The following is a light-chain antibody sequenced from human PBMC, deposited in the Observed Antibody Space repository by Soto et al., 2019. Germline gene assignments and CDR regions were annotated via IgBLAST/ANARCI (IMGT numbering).Light chain of an antibody. J-gene: IGLJ3*02. CDR2: DDS. Sequence: SYVLSQPPSVSVPPGQTARIPCGGDNTGTESVHWYFQKPGQAPVLVVYDDSDRPSGIPERFSGSNSGNMATLTITRVEAGDEADYFCQVWDSSRDHPGWVFGGGTKVTVL. CDR3: QVWDSSRDHPGWV. V-gene: IGLV3-21*02. CDR1: NTGTES.